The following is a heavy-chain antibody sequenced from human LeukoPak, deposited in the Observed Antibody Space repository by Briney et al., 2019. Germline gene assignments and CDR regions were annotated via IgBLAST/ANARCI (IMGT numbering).Heavy chain of an antibody. V-gene: IGHV4-34*01. D-gene: IGHD4/OR15-4a*01. Sequence: SETLSLTCAVYGGSFSGYYWSWTRQPPGKGLEWIGEINHSGSTNYNPSLKSRVTISVDTSKNQFSLKLSSVTAADTAVYYCARARYYYYYMDVWGKGTTVTVSS. CDR3: ARARYYYYYMDV. CDR2: INHSGST. J-gene: IGHJ6*03. CDR1: GGSFSGYY.